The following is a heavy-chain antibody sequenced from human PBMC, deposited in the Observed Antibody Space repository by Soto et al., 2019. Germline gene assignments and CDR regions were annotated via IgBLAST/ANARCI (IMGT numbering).Heavy chain of an antibody. Sequence: QVQLVQSGAEVKKPGASVKVSCKASGYTFTSYDINWVRQATGQGLEWMGWMNPNSGNTGYAQKFQGRVTMTMNTSISTAYMELSSLRSEDTAVYYCARGGEYYDSSGYYGDYWGQGTLVTVSS. D-gene: IGHD3-22*01. CDR3: ARGGEYYDSSGYYGDY. J-gene: IGHJ4*02. CDR2: MNPNSGNT. V-gene: IGHV1-8*01. CDR1: GYTFTSYD.